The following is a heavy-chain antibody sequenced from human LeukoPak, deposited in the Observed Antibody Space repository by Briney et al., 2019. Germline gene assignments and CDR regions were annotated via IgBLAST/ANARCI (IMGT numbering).Heavy chain of an antibody. J-gene: IGHJ4*02. CDR1: GFTFSSYW. Sequence: GGSLRLSCAASGFTFSSYWMHWVRQAPGKGPVWVSRINSDGSSTTYADSVKGRFTISRDNAKNTLFLQMNSLRAEDTAVYYCARGTYYNTYWGQGTLVTVSS. V-gene: IGHV3-74*01. D-gene: IGHD3-10*01. CDR3: ARGTYYNTY. CDR2: INSDGSST.